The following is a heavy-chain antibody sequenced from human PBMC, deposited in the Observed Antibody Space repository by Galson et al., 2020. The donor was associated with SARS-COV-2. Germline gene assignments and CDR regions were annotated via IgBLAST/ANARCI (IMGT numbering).Heavy chain of an antibody. CDR2: IYYSGST. CDR3: AREGTTVVTGFDY. V-gene: IGHV4-59*01. J-gene: IGHJ4*02. D-gene: IGHD4-17*01. Sequence: SQTLSLTCTVSGGSISSYYWSWIRQPPGKGLEWIGYIYYSGSTNYNPSLKSRVTISVDTSKNQFSLKLSSVTAADTAVYYCAREGTTVVTGFDYWGQGTLVTVSS. CDR1: GGSISSYY.